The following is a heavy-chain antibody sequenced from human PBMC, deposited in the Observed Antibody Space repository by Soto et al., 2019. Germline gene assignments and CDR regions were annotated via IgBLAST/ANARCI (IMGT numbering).Heavy chain of an antibody. D-gene: IGHD4-17*01. CDR1: GFVFRNYA. J-gene: IGHJ6*02. Sequence: GSLRPASIASGFVFRNYALAWAPQAAGEDLEWVSAIGTSGAPTLYADCVKSRFSISRDDSRNTVSLQMNSLGVEDTATYYCTRIRSSSRRDALDIWGQGTTVTVSS. V-gene: IGHV3-23*01. CDR2: IGTSGAPT. CDR3: TRIRSSSRRDALDI.